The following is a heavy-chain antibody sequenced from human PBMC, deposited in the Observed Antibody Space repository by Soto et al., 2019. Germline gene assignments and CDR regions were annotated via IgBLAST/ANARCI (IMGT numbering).Heavy chain of an antibody. V-gene: IGHV4-59*01. CDR1: GGSISSYY. CDR3: ARVWGGAFDF. Sequence: QVQLQESGPGLVKPSETLSLTYTVSGGSISSYYWSWIRQPPGKGLEWIGYIYYSGSTNYNSSLKSRVTIAVDTSKNQFSLKLSSVTAADTAVYYCARVWGGAFDFWGQGTMVTVSS. D-gene: IGHD3-10*01. CDR2: IYYSGST. J-gene: IGHJ3*01.